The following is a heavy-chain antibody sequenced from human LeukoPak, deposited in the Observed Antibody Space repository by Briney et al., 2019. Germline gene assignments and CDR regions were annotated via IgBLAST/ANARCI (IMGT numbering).Heavy chain of an antibody. V-gene: IGHV3-30*02. D-gene: IGHD3-10*01. CDR3: AKVGNMVRGVITSYYYYYYMDV. CDR2: IRYDGSNK. J-gene: IGHJ6*03. Sequence: GGSLRLSCAASGFTFSSYGMHWVRQAPGKGLEWVAFIRYDGSNKYYADSVKGRFTISRDNSKNTLYLQMNSLRAEDTAVYYCAKVGNMVRGVITSYYYYYYMDVWGKGITVTISS. CDR1: GFTFSSYG.